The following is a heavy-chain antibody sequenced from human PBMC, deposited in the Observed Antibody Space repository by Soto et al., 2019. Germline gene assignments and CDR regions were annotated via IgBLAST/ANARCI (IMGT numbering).Heavy chain of an antibody. CDR3: ARVVPPPALRDMDV. Sequence: GGSLRLSCAASGFTFSSYSMNWVRQAPGKGLEWLSSISSSSSYIYYADSVKGRFTISRDNAKNSLYLQMNSLRAEDTAVYYCARVVPPPALRDMDVWGKGTTVTVSS. CDR1: GFTFSSYS. J-gene: IGHJ6*03. V-gene: IGHV3-21*01. CDR2: ISSSSSYI. D-gene: IGHD2-2*01.